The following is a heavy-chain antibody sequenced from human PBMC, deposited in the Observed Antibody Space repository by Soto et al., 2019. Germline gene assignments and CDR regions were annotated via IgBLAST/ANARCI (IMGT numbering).Heavy chain of an antibody. J-gene: IGHJ4*02. CDR1: GASISGSYYY. CDR3: ANYQKGYNWNYFDH. Sequence: SETLSLTCAVSGASISGSYYYWAWLRQSPEKGPEWIGSVFYTGFTSYNPSLESRASVSVDTSKSQFSLKLSAVTAADTAVYYCANYQKGYNWNYFDHWGQGALVTVSS. D-gene: IGHD1-20*01. V-gene: IGHV4-39*01. CDR2: VFYTGFT.